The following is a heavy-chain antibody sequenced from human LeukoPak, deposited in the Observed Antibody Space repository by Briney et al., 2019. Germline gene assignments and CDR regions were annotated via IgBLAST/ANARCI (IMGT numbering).Heavy chain of an antibody. J-gene: IGHJ4*02. Sequence: SVKVSCKASGGTFSSYAISRVRQAPGQGLEWMGRIIPIFGIANYAQKFQGRVTITADKSTSTAYMELSGLRSEDTAVYYCAREGYCSSTSCPFDYWGQGTLVTVSS. V-gene: IGHV1-69*04. CDR1: GGTFSSYA. D-gene: IGHD2-2*01. CDR3: AREGYCSSTSCPFDY. CDR2: IIPIFGIA.